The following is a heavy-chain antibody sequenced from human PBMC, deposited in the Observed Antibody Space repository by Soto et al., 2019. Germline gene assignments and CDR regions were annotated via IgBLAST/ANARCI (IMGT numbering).Heavy chain of an antibody. CDR1: GFTLSNYG. CDR2: IWYAGTTT. V-gene: IGHV3-33*01. D-gene: IGHD3-10*01. CDR3: ARNVGSSGSSRRFDT. Sequence: QVQLVESGGGVVQPGRSLTLSCVASGFTLSNYGMHWVRQAPGKGLEWVAVIWYAGTTTYSADFVKGRFSISRDNSKNGLGLQLSSLRAEDTGVYDCARNVGSSGSSRRFDTWVRGTLVTVSS. J-gene: IGHJ5*02.